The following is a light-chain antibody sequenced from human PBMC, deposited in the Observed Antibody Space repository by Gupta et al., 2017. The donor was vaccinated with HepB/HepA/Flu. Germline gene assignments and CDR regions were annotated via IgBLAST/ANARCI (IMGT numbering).Light chain of an antibody. CDR3: QQENNWPWT. J-gene: IGKJ1*01. CDR1: QSVSSN. CDR2: GAS. Sequence: EIVMTQSPATLSVSPGDRATLSCGASQSVSSNFAWYQQKPGQAPRLLFYGASTRATGVPARFSGSGSGTDFTLTISSLQSEDFAVYYCQQENNWPWTFGQGTKVEIK. V-gene: IGKV3-15*01.